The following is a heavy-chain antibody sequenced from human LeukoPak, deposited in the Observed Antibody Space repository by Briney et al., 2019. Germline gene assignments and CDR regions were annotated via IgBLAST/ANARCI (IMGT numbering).Heavy chain of an antibody. CDR3: ASRNTYYYYGIDV. D-gene: IGHD1-14*01. J-gene: IGHJ6*02. Sequence: GGSLRLSCAASGFTFSSYWMHWVRQAPGKGLVWVSHINSDASSTGYADSVKGRFTISRDNAKNTLYLQMNSLRTEDTAVYYCASRNTYYYYGIDVWGQGTTVTVSS. CDR1: GFTFSSYW. V-gene: IGHV3-74*01. CDR2: INSDASST.